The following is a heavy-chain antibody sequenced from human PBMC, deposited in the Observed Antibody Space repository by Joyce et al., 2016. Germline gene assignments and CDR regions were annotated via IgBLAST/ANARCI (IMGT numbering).Heavy chain of an antibody. V-gene: IGHV4-34*02. Sequence: QVQLQQRGAGLLKPSETLSPTFGFYVATFTPYPYWCSWIRQSPEKGLEWIGEIHYTGATNYNPSFKSRVTMSVDTSKSQFFLKLTSMTAADTAVYYCARGTDYVWVSPWGQGTLVTVSS. CDR1: VATFTPYPY. CDR3: ARGTDYVWVSP. D-gene: IGHD3-16*01. J-gene: IGHJ4*02. CDR2: IHYTGAT.